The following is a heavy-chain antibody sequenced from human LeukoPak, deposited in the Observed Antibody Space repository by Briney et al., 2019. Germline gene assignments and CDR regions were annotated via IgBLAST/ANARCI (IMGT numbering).Heavy chain of an antibody. J-gene: IGHJ3*02. Sequence: SETLSLTCAVYGGSFSDYYWSWIRQPPGKGLEWIGEINHSGSTNYSPSLKSRVTISVDTSNNQFSLRLGSVTAAGTAVYHCARHCCSGPAKRVFDIWGQGTMVTVSS. CDR3: ARHCCSGPAKRVFDI. CDR1: GGSFSDYY. V-gene: IGHV4-34*01. CDR2: INHSGST. D-gene: IGHD2-15*01.